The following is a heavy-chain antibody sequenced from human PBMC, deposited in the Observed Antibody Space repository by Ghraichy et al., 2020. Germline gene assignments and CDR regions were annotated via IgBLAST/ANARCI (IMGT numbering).Heavy chain of an antibody. CDR2: IYYSGST. J-gene: IGHJ2*01. D-gene: IGHD1-7*01. CDR3: ARFPITGAKNWYFDL. Sequence: SETLSLTCTVSGGSISSYYWSWIRQPPGKGLEWIGYIYYSGSTNYNPSLKSRVTISVDTSKNQFSLKLSSVTAADTAVYYCARFPITGAKNWYFDLWGRGTLVTVSS. V-gene: IGHV4-59*01. CDR1: GGSISSYY.